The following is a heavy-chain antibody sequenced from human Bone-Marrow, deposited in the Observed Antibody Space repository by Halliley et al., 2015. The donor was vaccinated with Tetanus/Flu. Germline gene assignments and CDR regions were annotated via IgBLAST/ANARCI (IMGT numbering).Heavy chain of an antibody. V-gene: IGHV3-30*03. CDR3: ARDWSGGTGYLDY. CDR2: ISFNGSET. Sequence: VAVISFNGSETDYAASVQGRFTISRETAKRTLYLQMDRLSPDDTAVYYCARDWSGGTGYLDYWGQGALVPVSS. D-gene: IGHD3-10*01. J-gene: IGHJ4*02.